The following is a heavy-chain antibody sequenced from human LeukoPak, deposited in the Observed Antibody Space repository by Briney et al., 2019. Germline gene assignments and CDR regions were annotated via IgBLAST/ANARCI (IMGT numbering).Heavy chain of an antibody. D-gene: IGHD6-19*01. CDR1: GGSIDRSGSY. Sequence: SETLSLTCTVSGGSIDRSGSYWGWIRQPPGKGLEGIGCVYYGGDAYYTPSLKRRVTISADLSQNQFSLSLISVTAADTALYYCARLFSRGWPYYYGLGAWGQGTTVTVSS. V-gene: IGHV4-39*01. J-gene: IGHJ6*02. CDR2: VYYGGDA. CDR3: ARLFSRGWPYYYGLGA.